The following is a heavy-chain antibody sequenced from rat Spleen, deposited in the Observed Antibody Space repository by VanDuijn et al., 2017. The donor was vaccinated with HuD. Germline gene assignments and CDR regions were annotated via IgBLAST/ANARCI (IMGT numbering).Heavy chain of an antibody. D-gene: IGHD4-3*01. CDR1: GFTFSNYD. J-gene: IGHJ2*01. CDR2: ISDDGSST. CDR3: ATQSIIRVPLFDY. Sequence: EVQLVESGGGLIQPGRSLTLSCAASGFTFSNYDMAWVRQAPTKGLEWVASISDDGSSTYYRDSVKGRFTISRDNAKNTLYLQMDSLRSEDTATYYCATQSIIRVPLFDYWGQGVMVTVSS. V-gene: IGHV5-29*01.